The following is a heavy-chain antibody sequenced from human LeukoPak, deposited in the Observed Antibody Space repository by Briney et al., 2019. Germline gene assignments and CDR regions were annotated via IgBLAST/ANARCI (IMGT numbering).Heavy chain of an antibody. CDR3: ASPLGRVVVAGTASDY. CDR1: GGSISSSSYY. V-gene: IGHV4-39*01. Sequence: SETLSLTCTVSGGSISSSSYYWGWIRQPPGKGLEWIGSIYYSGSTYYNPSLKSRVTISVDTSKNQFSLKLSSVTAADTAVYYCASPLGRVVVAGTASDYWGQGTLVTVSS. J-gene: IGHJ4*02. D-gene: IGHD6-19*01. CDR2: IYYSGST.